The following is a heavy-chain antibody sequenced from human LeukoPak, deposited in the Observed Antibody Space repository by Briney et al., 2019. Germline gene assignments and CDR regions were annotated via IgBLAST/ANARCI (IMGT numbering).Heavy chain of an antibody. V-gene: IGHV3-21*01. CDR1: GFSLSSYS. J-gene: IGHJ3*02. CDR3: ARDHSSVWPRRDAFDI. Sequence: PGGSLRLSCAASGFSLSSYSMNCVRQAPGKGLEWVSYISTGTGYMYYADSVKVRLTISRDDAKNSLYLQMNSLRAEDTAVYYCARDHSSVWPRRDAFDIWGQGTMVTVSS. D-gene: IGHD6-19*01. CDR2: ISTGTGYM.